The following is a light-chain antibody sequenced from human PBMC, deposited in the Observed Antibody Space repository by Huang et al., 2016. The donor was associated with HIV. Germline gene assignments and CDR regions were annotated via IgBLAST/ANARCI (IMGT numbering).Light chain of an antibody. CDR1: QSVSSD. Sequence: EIVLTQSPGTPSLSPGERATLSCRASQSVSSDVAWYQQKPGQAPRLLIYGASTRATGIPDRFSGSGSGTDFTLTISRLEPEDFAVYYCQQSDTSPQTFGQGTKLEIK. V-gene: IGKV3-20*01. CDR3: QQSDTSPQT. CDR2: GAS. J-gene: IGKJ2*01.